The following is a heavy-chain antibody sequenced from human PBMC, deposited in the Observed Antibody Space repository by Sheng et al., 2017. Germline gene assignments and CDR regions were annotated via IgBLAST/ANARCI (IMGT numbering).Heavy chain of an antibody. Sequence: QVQLQQWGAGLLKPSETLSLTCAVYGGSFSGYYWSWIRQPPGKGLEWIGEINHSGSTNYNPSLKSRVTISVDTSKNQFSLKLSSVTAADTAVYYCARRTIYSYGFIFVPGMDVWGQGTTVTVSS. V-gene: IGHV4-34*01. J-gene: IGHJ6*02. CDR2: INHSGST. D-gene: IGHD5-18*01. CDR1: GGSFSGYY. CDR3: ARRTIYSYGFIFVPGMDV.